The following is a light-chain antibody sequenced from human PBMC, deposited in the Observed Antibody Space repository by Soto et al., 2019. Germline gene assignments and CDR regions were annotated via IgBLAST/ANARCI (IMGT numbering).Light chain of an antibody. J-gene: IGKJ2*01. V-gene: IGKV3-20*01. CDR3: QQYGGSPIT. Sequence: EIVLTQSPGTLSLSPGERATLSCMASQSVSRSHLAWYQQKPGQSPRLLIYGASFRATDIPDRFSGSASETDFTRNMSILEPEDFSVYYCQQYGGSPITLGQGTKLEIK. CDR1: QSVSRSH. CDR2: GAS.